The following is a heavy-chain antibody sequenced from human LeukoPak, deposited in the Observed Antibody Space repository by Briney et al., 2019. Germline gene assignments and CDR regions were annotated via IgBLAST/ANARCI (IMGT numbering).Heavy chain of an antibody. V-gene: IGHV1-69*05. D-gene: IGHD6-13*01. CDR3: ARSGIAAAGTAVDY. J-gene: IGHJ4*02. Sequence: ASVTVSCKASGGTFSSYAISWVRQAPGQGLEWMGGIIPIFSTANYAQKFQGRVTITTDESTSTAYMELSSLRSEDTAVYYCARSGIAAAGTAVDYWGQGTLVTVSS. CDR2: IIPIFSTA. CDR1: GGTFSSYA.